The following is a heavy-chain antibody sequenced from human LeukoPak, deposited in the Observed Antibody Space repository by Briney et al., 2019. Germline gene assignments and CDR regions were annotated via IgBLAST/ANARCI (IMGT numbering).Heavy chain of an antibody. CDR1: GYSITCYW. CDR2: IYPGDSDT. V-gene: IGHV5-51*01. J-gene: IGHJ3*02. Sequence: GEPLKISCNGSGYSITCYWICWVRQMPGKGLEWMGIIYPGDSDTRYSPSFQGQVTISTDKSISTAYLQRRSLKAAEAAVYYCARRDGYGAYEIWGQGTMVTVSS. CDR3: ARRDGYGAYEI. D-gene: IGHD5-24*01.